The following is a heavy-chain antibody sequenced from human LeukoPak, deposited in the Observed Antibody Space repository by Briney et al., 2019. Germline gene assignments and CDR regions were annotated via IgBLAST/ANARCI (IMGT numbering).Heavy chain of an antibody. J-gene: IGHJ4*02. CDR3: TRDDYGDLDY. Sequence: ASVKVSCKASGYTFTGYSIHWARQAPGQGLEWMGWINPNSGGRNYAQKFQGRVTMTRDTSISTAYMELTRLRSDDTAVYYCTRDDYGDLDYWGQGTLVTVSS. D-gene: IGHD4-17*01. CDR1: GYTFTGYS. V-gene: IGHV1-2*02. CDR2: INPNSGGR.